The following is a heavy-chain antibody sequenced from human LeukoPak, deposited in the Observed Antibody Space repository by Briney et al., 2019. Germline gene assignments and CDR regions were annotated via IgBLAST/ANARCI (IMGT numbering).Heavy chain of an antibody. CDR2: IIPILGTA. J-gene: IGHJ6*02. V-gene: IGHV1-69*01. Sequence: ASVKVSCKASGGTFSSYAISWVRQAPGQGLEWMGEIIPILGTANYAQKFQGRVTINADESTSTDYMELTSLRFDDTAVYYCARVDVGYSSSWAPYGMDVWGQGTTVTVSS. CDR1: GGTFSSYA. D-gene: IGHD4-11*01. CDR3: ARVDVGYSSSWAPYGMDV.